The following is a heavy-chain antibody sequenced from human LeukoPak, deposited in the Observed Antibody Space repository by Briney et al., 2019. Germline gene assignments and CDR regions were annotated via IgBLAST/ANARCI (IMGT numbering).Heavy chain of an antibody. CDR2: IYSSGST. V-gene: IGHV4-39*01. D-gene: IGHD1-1*01. Sequence: PSETLSLTCNVSGVSISSSSYYWGWIRQPPGKGLEWIGSIYSSGSTYYNSSLKSRVTISVDTSKNQFSLKLSSVTAADTAVYYCARHLGTGTGTTLKWFDPWGQGTLVTVSS. CDR1: GVSISSSSYY. J-gene: IGHJ5*02. CDR3: ARHLGTGTGTTLKWFDP.